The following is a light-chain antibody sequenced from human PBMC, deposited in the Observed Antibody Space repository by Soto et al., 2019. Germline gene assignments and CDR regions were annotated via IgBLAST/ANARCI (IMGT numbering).Light chain of an antibody. V-gene: IGKV3D-11*01. CDR1: QAVNTR. J-gene: IGKJ1*01. Sequence: EIVLTQSPATLSSFPGDRVTLSCRASQAVNTRLAWYQHKPGQAPRLLIYLASNRAAGVPARFSGSGSGTDFTLTISDVEPEDFAVYYCQQYNNWLAWTFGQGTKVDIK. CDR2: LAS. CDR3: QQYNNWLAWT.